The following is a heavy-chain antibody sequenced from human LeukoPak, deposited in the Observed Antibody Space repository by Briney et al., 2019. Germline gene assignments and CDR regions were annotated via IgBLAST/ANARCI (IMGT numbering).Heavy chain of an antibody. CDR2: VYNSGDT. D-gene: IGHD3-16*01. V-gene: IGHV4-59*08. Sequence: SETLSLTCTVSGGSTSSDYWSWIRQSPGTGLGWVGYVYNSGDTGKNPSLKSRVTILLDTSKNQCSLKLTSVSAADTAVYYCARLKLGAYFDLWGRGTLVTVSS. J-gene: IGHJ2*01. CDR3: ARLKLGAYFDL. CDR1: GGSTSSDY.